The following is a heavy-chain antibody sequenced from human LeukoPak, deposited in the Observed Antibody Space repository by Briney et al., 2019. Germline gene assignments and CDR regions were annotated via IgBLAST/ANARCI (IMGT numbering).Heavy chain of an antibody. Sequence: PSETLSLTCAVYGGSFSGYYWSWIRQPPGKGLEWIGEINHSGSTNYNPSLKSRVTISVDTSKNQFSLKLSSVTAADTAVYYCARDRGSGWYSGSWFDPWGQGTLVTVSS. CDR2: INHSGST. CDR3: ARDRGSGWYSGSWFDP. CDR1: GGSFSGYY. V-gene: IGHV4-34*01. J-gene: IGHJ5*02. D-gene: IGHD6-19*01.